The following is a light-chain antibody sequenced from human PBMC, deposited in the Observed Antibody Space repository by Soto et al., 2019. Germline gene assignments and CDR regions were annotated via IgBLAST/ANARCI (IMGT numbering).Light chain of an antibody. CDR1: QGIGSP. J-gene: IGKJ3*01. V-gene: IGKV1D-13*01. CDR2: DGS. CDR3: QRYYYYPHS. Sequence: AIQVTQSPSSLPASVGDRVTISCRTSQGIGSPLAWYQQKPGTPPRLLIYDGSTLESGVPTRFSVSGSGTKITLTISILQPQDVASENYQRYYYYPHSFSPGTKVDIK.